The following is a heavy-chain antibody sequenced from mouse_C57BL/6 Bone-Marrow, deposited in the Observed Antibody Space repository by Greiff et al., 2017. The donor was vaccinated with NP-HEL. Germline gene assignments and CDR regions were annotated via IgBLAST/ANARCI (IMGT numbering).Heavy chain of an antibody. Sequence: VHVKQSGPELVKPGASVKISCKASGYSFTDYNMNWVKQSNGKSLEWIGVINPNYGTTSYNQKFKGKATLTVDQSSSTAYMQLNSLTSEDSAVYYCAPMITTRYYAMDYWGQGTSVTVSS. CDR2: INPNYGTT. V-gene: IGHV1-39*01. CDR3: APMITTRYYAMDY. J-gene: IGHJ4*01. D-gene: IGHD2-4*01. CDR1: GYSFTDYN.